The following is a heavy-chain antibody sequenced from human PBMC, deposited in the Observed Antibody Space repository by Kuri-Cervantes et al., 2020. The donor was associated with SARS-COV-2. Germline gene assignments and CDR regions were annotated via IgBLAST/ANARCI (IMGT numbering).Heavy chain of an antibody. CDR3: AKDIAVAGRWGEYYFDY. D-gene: IGHD6-19*01. Sequence: GESLKISCAASGFTFSSYAMHWVRQAPGKGLEWVAVISYDGSNKYYADSVKGRFTISRDNSKNTLYLQMNSLRAEDTAVYYCAKDIAVAGRWGEYYFDYWGQGTLVTVSS. V-gene: IGHV3-30-3*01. J-gene: IGHJ4*02. CDR1: GFTFSSYA. CDR2: ISYDGSNK.